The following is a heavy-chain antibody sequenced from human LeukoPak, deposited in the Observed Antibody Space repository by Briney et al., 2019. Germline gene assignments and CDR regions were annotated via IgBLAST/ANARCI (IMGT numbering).Heavy chain of an antibody. CDR3: ARDPEWELSPGAFDY. V-gene: IGHV3-7*01. CDR1: GFTFSSYA. Sequence: GGSLRLSCAASGFTFSSYAMSWVRQAPGKGLEWVANIKQDGSEKYYVDSVKGRFTISRDNAKNSLYLQMNSLRAEDTAVYYCARDPEWELSPGAFDYWGQGTLVTVSS. CDR2: IKQDGSEK. J-gene: IGHJ4*02. D-gene: IGHD1-26*01.